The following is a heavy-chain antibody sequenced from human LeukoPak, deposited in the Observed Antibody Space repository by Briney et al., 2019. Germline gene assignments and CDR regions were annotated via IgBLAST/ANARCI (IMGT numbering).Heavy chain of an antibody. CDR2: IWYDGSNK. Sequence: PGGSLRLSCAASGLTFSSYGMHWVRQAPGKGLEWVAVIWYDGSNKYYADSVKGRFTISRDNSKNTLYLQMTSLRAEDTAVYYCARDRGSSSWYYFDYWGQGTLVTVSS. CDR1: GLTFSSYG. D-gene: IGHD6-13*01. V-gene: IGHV3-33*01. J-gene: IGHJ4*02. CDR3: ARDRGSSSWYYFDY.